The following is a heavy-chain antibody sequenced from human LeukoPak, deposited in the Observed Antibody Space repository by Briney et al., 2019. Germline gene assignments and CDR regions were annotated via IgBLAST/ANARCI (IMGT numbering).Heavy chain of an antibody. J-gene: IGHJ4*02. CDR2: IYPRGST. D-gene: IGHD7-27*01. Sequence: SGTLSLTCAVSGGSISSGSYSWGWIRQPPGKGLEWIGYIYPRGSTYYNPSLKSRVILSLDKSANQFSLNLSSVTAADTAVYYCARFSPRAMGNYLDFWGQGTLVTVSS. CDR3: ARFSPRAMGNYLDF. CDR1: GGSISSGSYS. V-gene: IGHV4-30-2*01.